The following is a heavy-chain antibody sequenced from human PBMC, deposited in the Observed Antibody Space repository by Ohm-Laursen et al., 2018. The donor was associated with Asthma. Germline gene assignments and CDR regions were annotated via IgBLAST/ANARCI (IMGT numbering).Heavy chain of an antibody. CDR1: GFTFSDYY. CDR2: ISTSSTFT. V-gene: IGHV3-11*06. Sequence: GSLRLSCAASGFTFSDYYMSWIRQAPGKGLEWLSYISTSSTFTSYADSVKGRFTISRDNAKNSLFLQMNTLRAEDSAVYYCARGTYSGSWYYFFDYWGQGALLTVSS. CDR3: ARGTYSGSWYYFFDY. D-gene: IGHD6-13*01. J-gene: IGHJ4*02.